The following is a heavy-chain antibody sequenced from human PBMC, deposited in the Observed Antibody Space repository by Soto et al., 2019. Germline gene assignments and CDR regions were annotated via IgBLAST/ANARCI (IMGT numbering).Heavy chain of an antibody. Sequence: SVKVSCKASGGTFSSYAISWVRQAPGQGLEWMGGIIPIFGTANYAQKFQGRVTITADESASTAYMELSSLRSEDTAVYYCARSGFSGSSGWYPRAYYYYGMDVWGQGTTVTVSS. CDR3: ARSGFSGSSGWYPRAYYYYGMDV. V-gene: IGHV1-69*13. J-gene: IGHJ6*02. CDR2: IIPIFGTA. CDR1: GGTFSSYA. D-gene: IGHD6-19*01.